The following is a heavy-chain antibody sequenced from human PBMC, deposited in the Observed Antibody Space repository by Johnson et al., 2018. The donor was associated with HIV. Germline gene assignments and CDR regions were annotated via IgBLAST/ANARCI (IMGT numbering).Heavy chain of an antibody. J-gene: IGHJ3*02. Sequence: QVQLVESGGGVVQPGGSLRLSCAASGFTFSNYAMHWVRQAPGKGLEWVAFIRYDGSNKYYVDSVKGRFTISRDNSKNTLYLQMNSLRAEDTAVYYCAKDSERITIFGVVIEFNTNDAFDIWGQGTMVTVSS. CDR3: AKDSERITIFGVVIEFNTNDAFDI. V-gene: IGHV3-30*02. D-gene: IGHD3-3*01. CDR2: IRYDGSNK. CDR1: GFTFSNYA.